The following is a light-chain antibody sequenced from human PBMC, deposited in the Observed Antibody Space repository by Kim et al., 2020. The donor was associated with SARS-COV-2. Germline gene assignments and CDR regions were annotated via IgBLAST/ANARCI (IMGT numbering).Light chain of an antibody. V-gene: IGKV3-11*01. Sequence: PGERATLSCRASQSVTNYLTWYQQKPGQSPRLLIYDASNRAPGIPARFSGSGSGTDFTLTISSLEPEDFAVYYCQQRRSWPLTFGGGTKVDI. CDR3: QQRRSWPLT. CDR1: QSVTNY. J-gene: IGKJ4*01. CDR2: DAS.